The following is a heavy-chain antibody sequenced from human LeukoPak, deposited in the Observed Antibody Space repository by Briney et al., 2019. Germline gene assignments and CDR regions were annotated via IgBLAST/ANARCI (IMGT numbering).Heavy chain of an antibody. Sequence: ASVKVSCKASGGTFSSYAISWVRQAPGQGLEWMGGIIPIFGTANYAQKFQGRVTITTDESTSTAYMELSSLRSEDTAVYYCARSTGGEMATFDYWGQGTLVTVSS. CDR1: GGTFSSYA. D-gene: IGHD5-24*01. V-gene: IGHV1-69*05. CDR2: IIPIFGTA. J-gene: IGHJ4*02. CDR3: ARSTGGEMATFDY.